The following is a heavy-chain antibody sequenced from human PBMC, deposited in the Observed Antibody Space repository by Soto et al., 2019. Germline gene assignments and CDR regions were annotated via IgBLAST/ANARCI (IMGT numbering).Heavy chain of an antibody. CDR1: GDSISSGGYS. CDR2: IYHSGGT. J-gene: IGHJ4*02. D-gene: IGHD5-12*01. V-gene: IGHV4-30-2*01. CDR3: ARSYSGYDQFDY. Sequence: SETLSLTCAVSGDSISSGGYSWNWIRQPPGKGPEWIGNIYHSGGTDYNPSLKSRVTITVDSSNNQFSLKLSSVTAADTAVYYCARSYSGYDQFDYWGQGTLVTVSS.